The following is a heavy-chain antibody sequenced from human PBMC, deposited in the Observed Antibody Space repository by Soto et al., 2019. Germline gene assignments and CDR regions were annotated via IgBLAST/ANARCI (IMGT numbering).Heavy chain of an antibody. Sequence: EVQLLESGGGFVQPGGSLRLSCAASGFNFRQYAMVWVRQAPGKGLEWVSAITATATLYADSVKGRFTISKDSSKTILYLDINNLRVEDTAVYYCAKGMVPDQWGQGTLITVSS. CDR2: ITATAT. V-gene: IGHV3-23*01. J-gene: IGHJ5*02. CDR1: GFNFRQYA. D-gene: IGHD2-8*01. CDR3: AKGMVPDQ.